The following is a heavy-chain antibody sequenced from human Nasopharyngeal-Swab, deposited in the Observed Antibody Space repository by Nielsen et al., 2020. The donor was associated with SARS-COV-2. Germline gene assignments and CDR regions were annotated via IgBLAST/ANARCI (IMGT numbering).Heavy chain of an antibody. CDR3: ARALRWSAFDI. Sequence: GESLKISCAASGFTFRSYSLNWVRQAPGKGLGWVSSISSSSSYIYYADSVKGRFTISRDNAKNSLYLQMNSLRAEDTAVYYCARALRWSAFDIWGQGTMVTVSS. D-gene: IGHD4-23*01. CDR1: GFTFRSYS. CDR2: ISSSSSYI. V-gene: IGHV3-21*01. J-gene: IGHJ3*02.